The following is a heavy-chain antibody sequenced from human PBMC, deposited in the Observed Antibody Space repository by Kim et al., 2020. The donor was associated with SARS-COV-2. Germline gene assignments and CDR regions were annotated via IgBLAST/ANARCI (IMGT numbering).Heavy chain of an antibody. CDR3: ARDSRGPSRGAPNAFDI. J-gene: IGHJ3*02. D-gene: IGHD1-26*01. V-gene: IGHV4-59*01. CDR2: IYYSGST. CDR1: GGSISSYY. Sequence: SETLSLTCTVSGGSISSYYWSWIRQPPGKGLEWIGYIYYSGSTNYNPSLKSRVTISVDTSKNQFSLKLSSVTAADTAVYYCARDSRGPSRGAPNAFDIWGQGTMVNVSS.